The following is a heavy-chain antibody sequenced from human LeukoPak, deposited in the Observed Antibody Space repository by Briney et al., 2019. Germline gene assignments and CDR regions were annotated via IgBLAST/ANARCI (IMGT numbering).Heavy chain of an antibody. J-gene: IGHJ5*02. CDR3: ARDPLAYYSSGWYSDWFDP. CDR2: MNPNSGNT. CDR1: GYTFTSYG. V-gene: IGHV1-18*01. Sequence: GASVKVSCKASGYTFTSYGISWVRQATGQGLEWMGWMNPNSGNTGYAQKFQGRVTMTTDTPTSTAYMELRSLRSDDTAVYYCARDPLAYYSSGWYSDWFDPWGQGTLVTVSS. D-gene: IGHD6-19*01.